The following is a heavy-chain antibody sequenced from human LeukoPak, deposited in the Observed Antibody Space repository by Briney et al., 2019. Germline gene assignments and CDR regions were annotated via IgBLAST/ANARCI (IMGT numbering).Heavy chain of an antibody. CDR2: ISSSSSYI. J-gene: IGHJ5*02. CDR3: ARDFDNYYDSSGYYKLYNWFDP. CDR1: GFTFSSYS. V-gene: IGHV3-21*01. D-gene: IGHD3-22*01. Sequence: GGSLRLSCAASGFTFSSYSMTWVRQAPGKGLEWVSSISSSSSYIYYADSVKGRFTISRDNAKNSLYLQMNSLRAEDTAVYYCARDFDNYYDSSGYYKLYNWFDPWGQGTLVTVSS.